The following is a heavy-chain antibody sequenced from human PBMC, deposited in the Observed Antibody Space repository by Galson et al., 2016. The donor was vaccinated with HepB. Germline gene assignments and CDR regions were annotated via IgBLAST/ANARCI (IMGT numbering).Heavy chain of an antibody. CDR2: ISSSSSYI. CDR3: ARVVTPMAAANRGFGS. V-gene: IGHV3-21*01. D-gene: IGHD6-13*01. CDR1: GFTFSSYW. J-gene: IGHJ5*02. Sequence: SLRLSCAASGFTFSSYWMSWVRQAPGKGLEWVSSISSSSSYIYYADSVKGRFTISRDDAENSLYLHMNSPRAEDTALYYCARVVTPMAAANRGFGSWGQGTQVVVSS.